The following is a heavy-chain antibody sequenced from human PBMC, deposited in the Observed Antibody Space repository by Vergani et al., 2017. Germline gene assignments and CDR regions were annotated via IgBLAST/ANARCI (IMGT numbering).Heavy chain of an antibody. CDR3: ASTVTGVWDY. J-gene: IGHJ4*02. CDR2: IYYSGST. D-gene: IGHD4-11*01. CDR1: GGSISSYY. Sequence: QVQLQESGPGLVKPPETLSLTCTVSGGSISSYYWSWIRQPPGKGLEWIGYIYYSGSTNYNPSLKSRVTISVDTSKNQFSLKLSSVTAADTAVYYCASTVTGVWDYWGQGTLVTVSS. V-gene: IGHV4-59*01.